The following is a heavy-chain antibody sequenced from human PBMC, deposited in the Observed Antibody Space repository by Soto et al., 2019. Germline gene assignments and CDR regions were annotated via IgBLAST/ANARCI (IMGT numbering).Heavy chain of an antibody. J-gene: IGHJ6*02. CDR3: AMVDNYVTPTPQDV. CDR2: ISPYSGNT. CDR1: GYIFDNYG. V-gene: IGHV1-18*01. D-gene: IGHD3-16*01. Sequence: QVQLVQSGDEVRKPGSSVKVSCKASGYIFDNYGIAWVRQAPGQGLEWMGWISPYSGNTHYVSKVQGRLTMTTDTSTNTAYMDPGSLTSYDTAVYYCAMVDNYVTPTPQDVWGQGTTVTVSS.